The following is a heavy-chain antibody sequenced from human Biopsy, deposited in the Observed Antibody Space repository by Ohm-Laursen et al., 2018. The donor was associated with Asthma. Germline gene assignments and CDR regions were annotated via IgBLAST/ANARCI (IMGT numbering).Heavy chain of an antibody. CDR1: GGSMSSSSYY. D-gene: IGHD3-22*01. J-gene: IGHJ5*02. CDR3: ARDLSFYDSSGYYRRWFDP. Sequence: SDTLSLTCTVSGGSMSSSSYYWGWIRQPPGKGLEWIGYIYYSGSTYYNPSLKSRVTISVDTSKNQFSLKLSSVTAADTAVYYCARDLSFYDSSGYYRRWFDPWGQGTLVTVSS. V-gene: IGHV4-30-4*02. CDR2: IYYSGST.